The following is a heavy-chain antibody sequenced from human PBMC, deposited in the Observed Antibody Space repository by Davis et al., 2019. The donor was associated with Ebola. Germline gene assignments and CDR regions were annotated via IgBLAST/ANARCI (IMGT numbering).Heavy chain of an antibody. V-gene: IGHV4-39*07. D-gene: IGHD3-22*01. CDR3: ARDITMIVGNAFDI. CDR2: IYYSGST. J-gene: IGHJ3*02. Sequence: SETLSLTCTVSGGSISSSSYYWGWIRQPPGKGLEWIGSIYYSGSTYYNPSLKSRVTISVAKSKNQFSLKLGSVTAADTAVYYCARDITMIVGNAFDIWGQGTMVTVSS. CDR1: GGSISSSSYY.